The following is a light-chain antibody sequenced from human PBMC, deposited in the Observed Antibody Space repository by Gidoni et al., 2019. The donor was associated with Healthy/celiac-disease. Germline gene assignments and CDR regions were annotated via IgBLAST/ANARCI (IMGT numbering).Light chain of an antibody. CDR1: QSVSSY. Sequence: ELVLTQSPATLSLSPGERATLSCRASQSVSSYLAWYQQKPGQAPRLLIYDASNRATGITARFSGSGSGTDFTLTISSLEPEDVAVYYCQQRSNWPEYTFGQGTKLEIK. J-gene: IGKJ2*01. V-gene: IGKV3-11*01. CDR2: DAS. CDR3: QQRSNWPEYT.